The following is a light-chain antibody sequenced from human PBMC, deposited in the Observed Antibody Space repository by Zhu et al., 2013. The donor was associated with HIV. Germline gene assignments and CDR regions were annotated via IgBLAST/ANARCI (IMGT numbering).Light chain of an antibody. CDR2: QAS. J-gene: IGKJ1*01. CDR1: QITDNW. Sequence: DIQVTQSPSTLAAFVGDRVTITCRASQITDNWLAWYQHKPGNAPKLLIYQASVLESGVPSRFSGSRSGTEFTLTISGLQPEDFAAYHCQQSYSTLWTFGQGTEV. CDR3: QQSYSTLWT. V-gene: IGKV1-5*03.